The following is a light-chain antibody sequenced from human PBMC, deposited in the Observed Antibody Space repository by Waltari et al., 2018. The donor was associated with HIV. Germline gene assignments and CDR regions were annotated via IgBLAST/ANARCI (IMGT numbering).Light chain of an antibody. CDR2: DNK. Sequence: QSVLTQPPSVSAAPGQTVTISCSGRGSNIGGHEVSWYQQLPGTAPKLLIYDNKKRASWIPDRVPGSKSGTSATLGITGLQTGDEADYYCGTWDSSLSAVFGGGTKVTV. CDR1: GSNIGGHE. CDR3: GTWDSSLSAV. V-gene: IGLV1-51*01. J-gene: IGLJ3*02.